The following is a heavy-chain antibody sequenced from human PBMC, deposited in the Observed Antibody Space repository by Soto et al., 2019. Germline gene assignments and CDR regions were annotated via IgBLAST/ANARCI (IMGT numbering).Heavy chain of an antibody. D-gene: IGHD3-10*01. Sequence: QITLKESGPTLVRPTQTLTLTCSFSGFSLSTSGLAVAWIRQPPGKALEFLALIYWDDDKRYTPSLKSRLTVTKDTSKNQVVFTMNNMDPVDTATYYCAHSVGLGCGELSNYYYYYMDVGGKGTTVTVSS. V-gene: IGHV2-5*02. CDR2: IYWDDDK. CDR1: GFSLSTSGLA. CDR3: AHSVGLGCGELSNYYYYYMDV. J-gene: IGHJ6*03.